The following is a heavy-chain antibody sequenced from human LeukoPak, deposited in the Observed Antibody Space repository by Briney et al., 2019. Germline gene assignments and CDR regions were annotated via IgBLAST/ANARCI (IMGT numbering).Heavy chain of an antibody. CDR1: GGSISSYY. V-gene: IGHV4-4*09. D-gene: IGHD2-2*02. CDR3: ARGGCSSTSCYSSYYYYYYMDV. J-gene: IGHJ6*03. Sequence: SSETLSLTCTVSGGSISSYYWSWIRQPPGKGLEWIGYIYTSGSTNYNPSLKSRVTISVDTSKNQFSLKLSSVTAADTAVYYCARGGCSSTSCYSSYYYYYYMDVWGKGTTVTVSS. CDR2: IYTSGST.